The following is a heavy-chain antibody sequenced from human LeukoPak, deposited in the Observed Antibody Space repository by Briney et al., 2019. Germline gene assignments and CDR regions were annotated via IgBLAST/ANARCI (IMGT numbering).Heavy chain of an antibody. CDR1: GFTFDDYA. J-gene: IGHJ4*02. CDR2: ISWNSGSI. CDR3: AKGTSYYYDSSGYLSILNY. V-gene: IGHV3-9*01. D-gene: IGHD3-22*01. Sequence: PGGSLRLSCAASGFTFDDYAMPWVRHAPGKGLEWVSGISWNSGSIVYADSVKGRFTISRDNAKNSLYLQMNSLRAEDTALYYCAKGTSYYYDSSGYLSILNYWGQGTLVTVSS.